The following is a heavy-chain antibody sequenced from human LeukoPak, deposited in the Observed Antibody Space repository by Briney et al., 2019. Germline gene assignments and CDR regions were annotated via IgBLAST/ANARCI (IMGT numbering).Heavy chain of an antibody. V-gene: IGHV4-39*02. CDR1: GGSISSNSYY. CDR2: IYYSGST. CDR3: AREDSSSWYNYYYYMDV. Sequence: SETLSLTCAVSGGSISSNSYYWGWIRQPPGKGLEWIGSIYYSGSTYYNPSLKSRVTISVDTSKNQFSLKLSSVTAADTAVYYCAREDSSSWYNYYYYMDVWGKGTTVTVSS. D-gene: IGHD6-13*01. J-gene: IGHJ6*03.